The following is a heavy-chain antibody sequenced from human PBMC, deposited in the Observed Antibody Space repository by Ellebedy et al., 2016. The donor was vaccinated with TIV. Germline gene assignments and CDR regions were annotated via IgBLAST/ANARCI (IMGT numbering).Heavy chain of an antibody. Sequence: AASVKVSCKASGYTFTSYGISWVRQAPGQRLEWMGWISAYNGNTNYAQKLQGRVTMTTDTSTSTAYMELSSLRSEDTAVYYCAAEAEDYGDYVRGLITDYWGQGTLVTVSS. D-gene: IGHD4-17*01. CDR1: GYTFTSYG. V-gene: IGHV1-18*04. CDR2: ISAYNGNT. CDR3: AAEAEDYGDYVRGLITDY. J-gene: IGHJ4*02.